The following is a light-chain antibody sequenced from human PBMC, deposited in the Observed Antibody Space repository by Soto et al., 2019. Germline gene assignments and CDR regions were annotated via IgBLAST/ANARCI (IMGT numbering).Light chain of an antibody. CDR1: QSISSH. CDR2: AAS. V-gene: IGKV1-39*01. CDR3: QQSYSIPHT. J-gene: IGKJ2*01. Sequence: DIQMTQSPSSLSASVGDRVTITCRASQSISSHLNWYQLNPGRAPKLLIYAASTLHSGVPSRFSGSGSGTDFTLTLTSLQPEDFATYYCQQSYSIPHTFGQGTKLESK.